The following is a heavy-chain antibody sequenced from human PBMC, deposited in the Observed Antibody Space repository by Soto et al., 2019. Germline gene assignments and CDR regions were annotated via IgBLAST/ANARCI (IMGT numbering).Heavy chain of an antibody. CDR2: ISATGNRE. D-gene: IGHD3-3*01. CDR3: ANDLHGNDFTQIYF. CDR1: GFNFSRYA. J-gene: IGHJ1*01. Sequence: GVSLRLSCAASGFNFSRYAMNWVRQAPGKGLEWVSGISATGNRESYISSVKGWFSISRDVSTNTLHVQMNRLRVEDTAIYYCANDLHGNDFTQIYF. V-gene: IGHV3-23*01.